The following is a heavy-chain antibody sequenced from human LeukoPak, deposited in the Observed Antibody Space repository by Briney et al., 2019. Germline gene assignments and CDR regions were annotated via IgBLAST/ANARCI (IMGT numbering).Heavy chain of an antibody. D-gene: IGHD6-13*01. CDR1: GYTLTELS. V-gene: IGHV1-24*01. J-gene: IGHJ6*03. Sequence: ASVKVSCKVSGYTLTELSMHWVRQAPGKGLEWMGGFDPEDGETICAQKFQGRVTMTEDTSTDTAYMELSSLRSEDTAVYYCATFGRLSSSRAYYYYYYMDVWGKGTTVTVSS. CDR3: ATFGRLSSSRAYYYYYYMDV. CDR2: FDPEDGET.